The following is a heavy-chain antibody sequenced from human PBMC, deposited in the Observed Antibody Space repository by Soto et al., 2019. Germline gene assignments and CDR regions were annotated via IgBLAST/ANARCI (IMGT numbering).Heavy chain of an antibody. V-gene: IGHV1-24*01. CDR3: ATEGATFVGDYYYYYMDV. D-gene: IGHD1-26*01. Sequence: GASVKVSCKVSGYTLTELSIHWVRQAPGRGLEWMGGFDPEDGETIYAQKFQGRVTMTEDTSTDTAYMELSSLRSEDTAVYYCATEGATFVGDYYYYYMDVWGKGTTVTVSS. CDR1: GYTLTELS. J-gene: IGHJ6*03. CDR2: FDPEDGET.